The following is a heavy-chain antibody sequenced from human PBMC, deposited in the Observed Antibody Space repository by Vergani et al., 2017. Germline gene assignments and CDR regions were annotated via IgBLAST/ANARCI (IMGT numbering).Heavy chain of an antibody. J-gene: IGHJ4*02. D-gene: IGHD3-10*01. CDR3: ARDGVLLWFGELLSTPFDY. CDR2: ISSSSSTI. V-gene: IGHV3-48*02. Sequence: VQLVESGGGVVQPGRSLRLSCAASGFTFSSYSMNWVRHAPGKGLEWVSYISSSSSTIYYADSVKGRFTISRDNAKNSLYLQMNSLRDEDTAVYYCARDGVLLWFGELLSTPFDYWGQGTLVTVSS. CDR1: GFTFSSYS.